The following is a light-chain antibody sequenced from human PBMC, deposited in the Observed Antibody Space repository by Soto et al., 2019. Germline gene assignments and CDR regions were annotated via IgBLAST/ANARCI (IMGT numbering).Light chain of an antibody. CDR1: QSISSW. J-gene: IGKJ5*01. CDR2: DAS. Sequence: GDRVTITCRPSQSISSWSAWYQQKPGKAPTLLIYDASSLESGVPSRFSGSGSGTEFTLTISSLQPDDFATYYCQQYDKLPLTFGQGTRLEIK. V-gene: IGKV1-5*01. CDR3: QQYDKLPLT.